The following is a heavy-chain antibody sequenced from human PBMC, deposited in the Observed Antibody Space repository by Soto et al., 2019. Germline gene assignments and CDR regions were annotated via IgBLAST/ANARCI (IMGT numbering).Heavy chain of an antibody. Sequence: QVHLVQSGAEVRKPGASVKVSCKASGYTFNEYYIHWVRQAPGQGLEWLGWINPISGGTHYAQNFQGRVTMTRDTSISTAYLDLSSLRSDDTAVYYCAREPATAKPEGVDFWGQGTLVTVSS. D-gene: IGHD1-1*01. CDR1: GYTFNEYY. V-gene: IGHV1-2*02. CDR3: AREPATAKPEGVDF. CDR2: INPISGGT. J-gene: IGHJ4*02.